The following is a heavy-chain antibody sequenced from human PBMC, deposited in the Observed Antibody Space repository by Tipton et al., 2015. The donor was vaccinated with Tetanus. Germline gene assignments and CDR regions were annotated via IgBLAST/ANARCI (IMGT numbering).Heavy chain of an antibody. Sequence: QSGPEVKKPGSSVKVSCKASGGTSSDYAFSWVRQAPGQGLEWMGGIIPGFGTTNYAQKFQGRVTITADESTSTAYMELSSLRSEDTAIYYCARGRMVIVVTWRHQFENWGQGTLVTVSS. V-gene: IGHV1-69*01. D-gene: IGHD2-15*01. CDR3: ARGRMVIVVTWRHQFEN. J-gene: IGHJ4*02. CDR1: GGTSSDYA. CDR2: IIPGFGTT.